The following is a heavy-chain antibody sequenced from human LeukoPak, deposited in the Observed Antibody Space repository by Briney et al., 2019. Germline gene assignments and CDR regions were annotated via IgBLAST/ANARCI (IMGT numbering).Heavy chain of an antibody. CDR3: ARDLYCSSTSCSDY. V-gene: IGHV3-48*03. Sequence: GGSLRLSCAASGFTFSSYEMNWVRQAPGKGLEWVSYIRSSGSTIYYADSVKGRFTISRDNAKNSLYLQMNSLRAEDTAVYYCARDLYCSSTSCSDYWGQGTLVTVSS. CDR2: IRSSGSTI. J-gene: IGHJ4*02. D-gene: IGHD2-2*01. CDR1: GFTFSSYE.